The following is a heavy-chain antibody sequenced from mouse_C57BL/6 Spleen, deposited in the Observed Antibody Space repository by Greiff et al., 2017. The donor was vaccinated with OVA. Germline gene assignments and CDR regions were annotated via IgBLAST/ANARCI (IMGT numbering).Heavy chain of an antibody. Sequence: EVKLEESGGGLVKPGGSLKLSSAASGFTFSDYGMHWVRQAPEKGLEWVAYISSGSSTIYYADTVKGRFTISRDNAKNTLFLQMTSLRSEDTAMYYCASEAVWFAYWGQGTLVTVSA. CDR1: GFTFSDYG. CDR2: ISSGSSTI. J-gene: IGHJ3*01. CDR3: ASEAVWFAY. V-gene: IGHV5-17*01.